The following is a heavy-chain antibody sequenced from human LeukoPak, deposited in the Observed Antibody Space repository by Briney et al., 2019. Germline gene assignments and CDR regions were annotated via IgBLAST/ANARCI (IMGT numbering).Heavy chain of an antibody. CDR2: ISGRGDET. Sequence: PGGSLRLSCAVSGVTFRNYAMSWVRQAPGKGLEWVSTISGRGDETYYADSVKGRFTVSRDNSKSTLSVQMNSLRAEDTDVYYCAKGGHYSFFDYWGQGTLVTVSS. V-gene: IGHV3-23*01. CDR1: GVTFRNYA. CDR3: AKGGHYSFFDY. J-gene: IGHJ4*02. D-gene: IGHD3-22*01.